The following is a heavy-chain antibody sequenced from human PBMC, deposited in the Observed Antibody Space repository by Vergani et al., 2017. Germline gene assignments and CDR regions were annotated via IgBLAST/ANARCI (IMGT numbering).Heavy chain of an antibody. J-gene: IGHJ4*02. Sequence: EVQLVESGGGLVKPGRSLRLSCAASGFTFSSYSMNWVRQAPGKGLEWVSSISSRSTYTYYADSMKGRFTISRDNAKNSLYRQMNSLRAEDTAVYYCARDHCSSTSCYYFDYWGQGTLVTVSS. V-gene: IGHV3-21*01. CDR1: GFTFSSYS. CDR3: ARDHCSSTSCYYFDY. CDR2: ISSRSTYT. D-gene: IGHD2-2*01.